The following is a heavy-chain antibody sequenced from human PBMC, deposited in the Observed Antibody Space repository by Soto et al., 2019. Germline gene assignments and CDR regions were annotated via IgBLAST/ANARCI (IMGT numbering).Heavy chain of an antibody. Sequence: ASVKVSCKASGYTFTAYAMDWVRQTPGQRLEWVGWINVGTGDTEYSQQFQGRVNITRDTSARTLYMELSSLRSEDTAVYYCARDVDTSMSAPLDYWGQGRLVTVSS. J-gene: IGHJ4*02. CDR2: INVGTGDT. CDR1: GYTFTAYA. V-gene: IGHV1-3*01. CDR3: ARDVDTSMSAPLDY. D-gene: IGHD5-18*01.